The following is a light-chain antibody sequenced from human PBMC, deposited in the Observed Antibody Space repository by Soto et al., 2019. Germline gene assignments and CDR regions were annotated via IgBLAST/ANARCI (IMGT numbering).Light chain of an antibody. J-gene: IGKJ1*01. CDR3: QQYDNPYWT. CDR1: QSISSY. V-gene: IGKV1-33*01. CDR2: AAS. Sequence: DIQMTQSPSTLSGSVGDRVTITCRAGQSISSYLNWYQQKPGKAPKLLIYAASSLQSGVPSRFSGSGSGTDFTFTISSLQPEDIATYYCQQYDNPYWTFGQGTKVDIK.